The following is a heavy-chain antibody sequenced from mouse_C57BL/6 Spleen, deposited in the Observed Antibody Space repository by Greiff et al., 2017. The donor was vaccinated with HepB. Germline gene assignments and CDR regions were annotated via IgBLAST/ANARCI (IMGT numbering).Heavy chain of an antibody. CDR1: GFTFTDYY. V-gene: IGHV7-3*01. CDR2: IRNKANGYTT. CDR3: ARLGDYPYYYAMDY. Sequence: DVHLVESGGGLVQPGGSLSLSCAASGFTFTDYYMSWVRQPPGKALEWLGFIRNKANGYTTEYSASVKGRFTISRDNSQSVLYLQMNALRAEDSATYYCARLGDYPYYYAMDYWGQGTSVTVSS. J-gene: IGHJ4*01. D-gene: IGHD2-4*01.